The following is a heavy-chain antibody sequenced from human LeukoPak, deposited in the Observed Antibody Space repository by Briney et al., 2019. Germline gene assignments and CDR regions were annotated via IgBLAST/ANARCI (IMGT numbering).Heavy chain of an antibody. V-gene: IGHV1-2*02. Sequence: ASVKVSCKASGYTFTGYYMHWVRQAPGQGLEWMGWINPNNGGTNYAQKFQGRVTMTRDTSVSTAYMELNRLRSDDTAVYYCARDPYSNYFDYWGQGTLVTVSS. CDR2: INPNNGGT. D-gene: IGHD5-18*01. CDR1: GYTFTGYY. J-gene: IGHJ4*02. CDR3: ARDPYSNYFDY.